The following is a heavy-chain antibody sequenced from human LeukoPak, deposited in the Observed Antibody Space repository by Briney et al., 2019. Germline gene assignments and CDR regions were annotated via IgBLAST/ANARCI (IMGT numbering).Heavy chain of an antibody. J-gene: IGHJ4*02. D-gene: IGHD1-26*01. CDR2: CYSGGNT. CDR1: GFTVSGTY. Sequence: GGSLRLSCAVSGFTVSGTYMSWVRQAPGKGLEWVSVCYSGGNTYYSDSVKGRFAISRDTSKNTLYLQMNSLRAEDTAVYYCARALYSGHADLFDSWGQGTLVTVSS. CDR3: ARALYSGHADLFDS. V-gene: IGHV3-66*01.